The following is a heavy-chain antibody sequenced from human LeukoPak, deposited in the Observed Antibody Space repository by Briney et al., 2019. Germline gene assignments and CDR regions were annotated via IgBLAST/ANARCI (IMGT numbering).Heavy chain of an antibody. Sequence: PGGSLRLSCAASGFTFSSYAMHWVRQAPGKGLDWVAVISIDASNKYYADSVKGRFTISRDNSKDTLYLQMNSLRAEDTAVYYCARRWGAYFDYWGQGALVTVSS. V-gene: IGHV3-30-3*01. CDR1: GFTFSSYA. D-gene: IGHD1-26*01. J-gene: IGHJ4*02. CDR3: ARRWGAYFDY. CDR2: ISIDASNK.